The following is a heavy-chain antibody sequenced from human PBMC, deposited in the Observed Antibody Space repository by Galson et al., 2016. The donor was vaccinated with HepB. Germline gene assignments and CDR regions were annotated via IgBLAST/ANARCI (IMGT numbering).Heavy chain of an antibody. CDR3: TRALVTTGDWMYYGMDV. V-gene: IGHV3-49*03. CDR1: GFSFGDDG. Sequence: SLRLSCAASGFSFGDDGVSWFRQAPGKGLEWVAFIRSKTYSGTREYAASVQGRFTISRDDSKSIAYLQMNNLKIEDTAVYFCTRALVTTGDWMYYGMDVWGQGTTVTVSS. D-gene: IGHD3/OR15-3a*01. J-gene: IGHJ6*02. CDR2: IRSKTYSGTR.